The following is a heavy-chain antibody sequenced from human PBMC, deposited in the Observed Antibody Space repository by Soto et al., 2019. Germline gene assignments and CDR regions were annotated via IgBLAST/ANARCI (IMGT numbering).Heavy chain of an antibody. Sequence: QVQLVQSGAEVKKPGASVKVSCKASGYTFTSYYMHWVRQAPGQGLEWMGIINPSGGSTSYAQKFQGRVTMTRDTSTSTVYMELSSLRSEDTAVYYCARDPPSSGWYAGYYYYGMDVWGQGTTVTVS. CDR2: INPSGGST. CDR1: GYTFTSYY. V-gene: IGHV1-46*01. D-gene: IGHD6-19*01. J-gene: IGHJ6*02. CDR3: ARDPPSSGWYAGYYYYGMDV.